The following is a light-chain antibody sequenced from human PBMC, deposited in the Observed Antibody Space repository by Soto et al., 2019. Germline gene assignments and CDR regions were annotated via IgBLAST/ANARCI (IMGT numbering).Light chain of an antibody. CDR1: QSISSY. CDR2: AAS. J-gene: IGKJ3*01. CDR3: QQSYSTRENF. Sequence: DIQMTQSPSSLSASVGDRVTITCRASQSISSYLNWYQQKPGKAPKLLIYAASSLQSGVPSRFSGSGSGTDFTLTISSLQPEDFATYYCQQSYSTRENFFGPGTKVDIK. V-gene: IGKV1-39*01.